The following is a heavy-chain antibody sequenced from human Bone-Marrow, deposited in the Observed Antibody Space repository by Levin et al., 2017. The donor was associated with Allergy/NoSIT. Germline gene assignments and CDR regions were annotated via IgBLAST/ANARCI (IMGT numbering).Heavy chain of an antibody. CDR2: ISTTGGAT. J-gene: IGHJ4*02. D-gene: IGHD4/OR15-4a*01. V-gene: IGHV3-23*01. CDR1: EFHFKLSS. Sequence: LSLTCAASEFHFKLSSMSWVRQAPGRGLEWVSGISTTGGATYYADSVRGRFTVSRDNSGDTLYLELNSLRVEDTAIYYCARQVNYGALDYWGQGTLVTVSS. CDR3: ARQVNYGALDY.